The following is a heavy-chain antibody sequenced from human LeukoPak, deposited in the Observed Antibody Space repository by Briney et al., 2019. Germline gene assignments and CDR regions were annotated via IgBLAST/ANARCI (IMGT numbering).Heavy chain of an antibody. CDR3: GPSSWDY. CDR1: GFTFSNYW. CDR2: IKQDGSEK. D-gene: IGHD6-19*01. J-gene: IGHJ4*02. Sequence: GGSLRLSCAASGFTFSNYWMSWVRQAPGKGLEWVANIKQDGSEKYYVDSVKGRFTISRDNAKNSLYLQMNSLRAEDTAIYYCGPSSWDYWGQGILVTVSS. V-gene: IGHV3-7*01.